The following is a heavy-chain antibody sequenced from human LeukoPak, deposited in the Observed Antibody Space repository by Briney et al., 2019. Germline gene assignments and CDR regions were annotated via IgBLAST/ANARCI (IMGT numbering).Heavy chain of an antibody. CDR2: IYYSGST. CDR3: ARQPWAAAANDAFDI. Sequence: RSSETLSLTCTVSGGSISSYYWSWIRQPPGKGLEWIGYIYYSGSTNYNPSLKSRVTISVDTSKNQFSLKLSSVTAADTAVYYCARQPWAAAANDAFDIWGQGTMVTVSS. CDR1: GGSISSYY. D-gene: IGHD6-13*01. J-gene: IGHJ3*02. V-gene: IGHV4-59*01.